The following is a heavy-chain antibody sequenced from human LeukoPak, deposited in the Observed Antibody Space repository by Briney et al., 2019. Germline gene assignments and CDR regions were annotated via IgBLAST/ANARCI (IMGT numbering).Heavy chain of an antibody. CDR1: GYTFTSYG. J-gene: IGHJ4*02. CDR2: ISAYNGNT. Sequence: ASVKVSCNASGYTFTSYGISWVRQAPGQGLEWMGWISAYNGNTNYAQKLQGRVTMTTDTSTSTAYMELRSLRSDDTTVYYCARTTSIAVAAHFDYWGQGTLVTVSS. D-gene: IGHD6-19*01. CDR3: ARTTSIAVAAHFDY. V-gene: IGHV1-18*01.